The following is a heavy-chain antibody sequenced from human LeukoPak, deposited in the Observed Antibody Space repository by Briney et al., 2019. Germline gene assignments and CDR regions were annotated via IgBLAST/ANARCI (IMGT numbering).Heavy chain of an antibody. J-gene: IGHJ4*02. CDR1: GFTFDDYA. CDR3: AKGNNYGQSNPHDY. CDR2: ISWNSGTI. D-gene: IGHD4-17*01. Sequence: GGSLRLSCVASGFTFDDYAMHWVRQAPGKGLEWVSGISWNSGTIGYADSVKGRFTISRDNAKNSLYLQMNSPRAEDTALYYCAKGNNYGQSNPHDYWGQGTLVTVSS. V-gene: IGHV3-9*01.